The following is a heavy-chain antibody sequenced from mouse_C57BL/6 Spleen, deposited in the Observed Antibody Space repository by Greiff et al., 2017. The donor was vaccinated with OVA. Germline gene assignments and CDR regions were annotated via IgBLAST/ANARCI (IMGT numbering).Heavy chain of an antibody. D-gene: IGHD2-2*01. CDR1: GFSLSTSGMG. V-gene: IGHV8-12*01. J-gene: IGHJ4*01. CDR2: IYWDDDK. CDR3: ARRESTMVNAMDY. Sequence: QVTLKESGPGILQSSQTLSLTCSFSGFSLSTSGMGVSWLRQPSGKGLEWLAHIYWDDDKRYNPSLKSRLTISKDTSRNQVFLKITSVDTADTATYYCARRESTMVNAMDYWGQGTSVTVSS.